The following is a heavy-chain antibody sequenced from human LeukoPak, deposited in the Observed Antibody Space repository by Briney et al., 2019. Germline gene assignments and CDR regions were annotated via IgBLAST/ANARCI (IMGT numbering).Heavy chain of an antibody. V-gene: IGHV4-4*07. CDR1: GGSISNYY. CDR2: IYTSGST. J-gene: IGHJ4*02. Sequence: PSETLSLTCTASGGSISNYYWNWVRQPAGKGLEWIGRIYTSGSTNYNPSLKSRVTISVDKSQSQFSLKLSSVTAADTAMYYCARGIGYSSRFDYWGQGTLVTVSS. CDR3: ARGIGYSSRFDY. D-gene: IGHD6-13*01.